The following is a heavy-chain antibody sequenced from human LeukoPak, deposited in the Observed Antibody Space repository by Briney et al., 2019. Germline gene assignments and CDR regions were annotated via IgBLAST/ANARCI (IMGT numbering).Heavy chain of an antibody. V-gene: IGHV4-38-2*01. J-gene: IGHJ5*02. Sequence: SETLSLTCAVSGYSISSDYYWGWIRQPPGKGLEWIGYIYYSGSTNYNPSLKSRVTISEDASKNQSSLKLSSVTAADTAVYYCARRTGYCSGGSCYGWFDRWGQGTLVTVSS. CDR1: GYSISSDYY. CDR3: ARRTGYCSGGSCYGWFDR. D-gene: IGHD2-15*01. CDR2: IYYSGST.